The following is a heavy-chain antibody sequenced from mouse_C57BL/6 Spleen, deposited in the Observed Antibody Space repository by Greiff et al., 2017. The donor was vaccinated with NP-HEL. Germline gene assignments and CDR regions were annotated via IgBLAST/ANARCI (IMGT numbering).Heavy chain of an antibody. Sequence: EVMLVESGGGLVKPGGSLKLSCAASGFTFSSYTMSWVRQTPEKRLEWVATISGGGGNTYYPDSVKGRFTISRDNAKNTLYLQMSSLRSEDTALYYCARHPINYYGSSHWYFDVWGTGTTVTVSS. D-gene: IGHD1-1*01. CDR3: ARHPINYYGSSHWYFDV. V-gene: IGHV5-9*01. CDR2: ISGGGGNT. J-gene: IGHJ1*03. CDR1: GFTFSSYT.